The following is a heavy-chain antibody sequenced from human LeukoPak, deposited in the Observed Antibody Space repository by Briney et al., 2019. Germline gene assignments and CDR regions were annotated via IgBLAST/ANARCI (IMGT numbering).Heavy chain of an antibody. CDR1: GFTFSDYS. Sequence: GGSLRLSCAASGFTFSDYSRSWLRQAPGKGLEWVSYISSSGSTTYYADSVKGRFTNSRDNAKNSLYLQMNSLRAEDTAVYYCARRILIHVDGLGYRGERTMVTVSS. V-gene: IGHV3-11*04. D-gene: IGHD2/OR15-2a*01. CDR3: ARRILIHVDGLGY. J-gene: IGHJ4*02. CDR2: ISSSGSTT.